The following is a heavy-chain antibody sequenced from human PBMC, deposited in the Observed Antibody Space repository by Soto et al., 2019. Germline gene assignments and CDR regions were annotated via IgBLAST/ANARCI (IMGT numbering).Heavy chain of an antibody. CDR1: GFTFSSYS. J-gene: IGHJ4*02. V-gene: IGHV3-48*01. D-gene: IGHD3-22*01. Sequence: GGSLRLSCAASGFTFSSYSMNWVRQAPGKGLEWVSYISSSSSTIYYADSVKGRFTISRDNSKNTLYLQMNSLRAEDTAVYYCARDHYYDSSGYYFTPGYWGQGTLVNVS. CDR2: ISSSSSTI. CDR3: ARDHYYDSSGYYFTPGY.